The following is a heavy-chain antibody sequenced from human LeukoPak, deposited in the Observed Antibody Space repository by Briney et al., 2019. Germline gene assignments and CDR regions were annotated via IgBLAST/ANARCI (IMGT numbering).Heavy chain of an antibody. V-gene: IGHV3-9*01. CDR1: GFTFDDYA. Sequence: PGGSLRLSCAASGFTFDDYAMHWVRQAPGKVLEWVSGTSWNSGSIGYADSVKGRFTISRDNAKNSLYLQLNSLRAEDTALYYCAKDRDGYNYFDYWGQGTLVTVSS. CDR3: AKDRDGYNYFDY. J-gene: IGHJ4*02. D-gene: IGHD5-24*01. CDR2: TSWNSGSI.